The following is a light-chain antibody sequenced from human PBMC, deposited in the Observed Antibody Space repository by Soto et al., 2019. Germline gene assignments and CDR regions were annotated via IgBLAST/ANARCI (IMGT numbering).Light chain of an antibody. CDR1: SSDIGAGYD. Sequence: QSVLRQPPSVSGAPGQRVTISCTGSSSDIGAGYDVHWYQQLPGTAPKLLIYGNGNRPSGVPDRFSGSKSGTSASLAITGLQAEDEADYYCQSYDSSLSVVFGGGTKVTVL. CDR3: QSYDSSLSVV. CDR2: GNG. V-gene: IGLV1-40*01. J-gene: IGLJ2*01.